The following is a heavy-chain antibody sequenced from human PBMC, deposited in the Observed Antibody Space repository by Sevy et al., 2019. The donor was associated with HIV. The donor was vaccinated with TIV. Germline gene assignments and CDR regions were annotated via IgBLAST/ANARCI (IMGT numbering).Heavy chain of an antibody. CDR3: AKDKGVIGGFDY. J-gene: IGHJ4*02. V-gene: IGHV3-30*02. CDR2: IRYDGSNK. CDR1: GFTFSSYG. Sequence: GGSLRLSCAASGFTFSSYGMHWVCQAPGKGLEWVAFIRYDGSNKYYADSVKGRFTISRDNSKNTLYLQMNSLRAEDTAVYYCAKDKGVIGGFDYWGQGTLVTVSS. D-gene: IGHD3-10*01.